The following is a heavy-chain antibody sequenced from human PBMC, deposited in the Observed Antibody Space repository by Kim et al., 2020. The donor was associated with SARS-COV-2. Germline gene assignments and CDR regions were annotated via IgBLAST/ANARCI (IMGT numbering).Heavy chain of an antibody. D-gene: IGHD2-15*01. V-gene: IGHV4-30-4*01. CDR3: ARVVARAEYFQH. J-gene: IGHJ1*01. CDR1: GGSISSGDYY. Sequence: SETLSLTCTVFGGSISSGDYYWSWIRQPPGKGLEWIGYIYYSGNTYYNPSLKSRVTISVDTSKNQFSLKLSSVTAADTAVYFCARVVARAEYFQHWGQGTLVTVSS. CDR2: IYYSGNT.